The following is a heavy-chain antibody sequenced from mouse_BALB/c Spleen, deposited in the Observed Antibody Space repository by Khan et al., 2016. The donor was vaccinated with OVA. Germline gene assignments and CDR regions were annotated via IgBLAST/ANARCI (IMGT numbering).Heavy chain of an antibody. CDR2: IWSGGST. V-gene: IGHV2-2*02. CDR3: ARNYDYDEGLAY. J-gene: IGHJ3*01. D-gene: IGHD2-4*01. Sequence: QVQLQQSGPGLVQPSQSLSITCTASGFSLTTYGVHWVRQSPGKGLEWLGVIWSGGSTDYNAAFITRLSISKDSSKSQVCFKMNSLQVNDTAIYDGARNYDYDEGLAYWGQGTLVTVSA. CDR1: GFSLTTYG.